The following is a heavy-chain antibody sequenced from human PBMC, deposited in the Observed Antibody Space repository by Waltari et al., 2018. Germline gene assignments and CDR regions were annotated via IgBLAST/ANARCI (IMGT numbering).Heavy chain of an antibody. J-gene: IGHJ4*02. CDR3: ARDWGWGGSPRYYFDY. D-gene: IGHD3-10*01. CDR2: ISSSSSYI. V-gene: IGHV3-21*01. Sequence: EVQLVESGGGLVKPGGSLRLSCAASGFTFSIYSMNWVRQAPGKGLEWFSSISSSSSYIYYADSVKGRFTISRDNAKNSLYLQMNSLRAEDTAVYYCARDWGWGGSPRYYFDYWGQGTLVTVSS. CDR1: GFTFSIYS.